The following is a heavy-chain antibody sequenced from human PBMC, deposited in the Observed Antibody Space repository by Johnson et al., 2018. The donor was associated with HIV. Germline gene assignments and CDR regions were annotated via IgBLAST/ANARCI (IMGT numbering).Heavy chain of an antibody. CDR3: ARRAHDAFDI. V-gene: IGHV3-64*01. CDR1: GFTFSSYA. J-gene: IGHJ3*02. Sequence: EQLVESGGGLVQPGRSLRLSCAASGFTFSSYAMHWVRQAPGKGLESVSAISSDGGSSYSANSVKGRVTISRDNSKNTLFLQMGSLRAEDMAVYYCARRAHDAFDIWGQGTMVTVSS. CDR2: ISSDGGSS.